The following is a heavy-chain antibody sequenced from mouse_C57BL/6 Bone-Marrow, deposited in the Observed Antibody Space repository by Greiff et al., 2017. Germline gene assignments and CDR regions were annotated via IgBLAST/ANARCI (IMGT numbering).Heavy chain of an antibody. V-gene: IGHV1-69*01. CDR2: IDPSDSYT. J-gene: IGHJ2*01. Sequence: QVQLQQPGAELVMPGASVKLSCKASGYTFTSYWMHWVKQRPGQGLEWIGEIDPSDSYTNYNQKFKGKSTLTVDKSSSTAYMQLSSLTSEDSAVYYCARRGPFSTVVANYYFDCWGQGTTLTVAS. CDR1: GYTFTSYW. D-gene: IGHD1-1*01. CDR3: ARRGPFSTVVANYYFDC.